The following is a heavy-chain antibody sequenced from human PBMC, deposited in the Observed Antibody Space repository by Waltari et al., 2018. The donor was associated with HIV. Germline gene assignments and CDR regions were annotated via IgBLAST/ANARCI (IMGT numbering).Heavy chain of an antibody. Sequence: QVQLVQSGAEVKKPGSSVKVSCKASGGTFSSYAISRVRPAPGQGLEWMGGIIPIFGTANYAQKFQGRVTITADESTSTAYMELSSLRSEDTAVYYCARSGDSSGYFHYWYFDLWGRGTLVTVSS. V-gene: IGHV1-69*01. CDR2: IIPIFGTA. CDR1: GGTFSSYA. J-gene: IGHJ2*01. D-gene: IGHD3-22*01. CDR3: ARSGDSSGYFHYWYFDL.